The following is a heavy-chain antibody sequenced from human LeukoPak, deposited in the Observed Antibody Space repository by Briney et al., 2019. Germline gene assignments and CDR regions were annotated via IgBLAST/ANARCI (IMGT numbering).Heavy chain of an antibody. Sequence: GESLKISCRGSGYSFNSYWIAWVRQMPGKGLEWMGFIFPGDSDTRYSPSFQGQVTISADKSISTAYLQWSSLKASDTAMYYCARRASTTGWFDPWGQGTLVTVSS. V-gene: IGHV5-51*01. CDR3: ARRASTTGWFDP. CDR1: GYSFNSYW. D-gene: IGHD4-11*01. CDR2: IFPGDSDT. J-gene: IGHJ5*02.